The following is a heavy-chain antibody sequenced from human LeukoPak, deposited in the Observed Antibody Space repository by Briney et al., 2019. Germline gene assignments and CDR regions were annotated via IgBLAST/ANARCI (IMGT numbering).Heavy chain of an antibody. Sequence: PSETLSLTCAVCGGSFSGYYWSWIRQPPGKGLEWIGEINHSGSTNYNPSLKSRVTISVDTSKNQFSLKLSSVTAADTAVYYCARGRGDGYNPKYYFDYWGQGTLVTVSS. CDR1: GGSFSGYY. CDR2: INHSGST. V-gene: IGHV4-34*01. CDR3: ARGRGDGYNPKYYFDY. J-gene: IGHJ4*02. D-gene: IGHD5-24*01.